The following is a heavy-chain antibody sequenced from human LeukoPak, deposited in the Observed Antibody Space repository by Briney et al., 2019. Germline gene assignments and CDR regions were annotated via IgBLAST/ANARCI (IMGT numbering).Heavy chain of an antibody. D-gene: IGHD4-11*01. J-gene: IGHJ4*02. CDR2: LKTDGSRT. Sequence: GGSLRLSCAASGFTFNQYWMHWVRQAPGAGLEWVSRLKTDGSRTNYADSVKGRFTISRDNARTTVYLQMNSLRAEDTAVYYCSRDHPGSNSLDYWGQGTLVTVSS. CDR3: SRDHPGSNSLDY. V-gene: IGHV3-74*01. CDR1: GFTFNQYW.